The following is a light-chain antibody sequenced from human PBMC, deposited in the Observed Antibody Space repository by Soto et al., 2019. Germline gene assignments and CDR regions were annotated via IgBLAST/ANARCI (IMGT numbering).Light chain of an antibody. CDR2: AAS. CDR1: QSVSSN. CDR3: QQYYSGPLT. Sequence: EIVMTQSPATLSVSPGDRVTLSCRASQSVSSNLAWYQQKPGQAPRLLLYAASTGATDIPARFSGSGSGTEFILTISSLQSEDFASYYCQQYYSGPLTFGGGTKVEIK. V-gene: IGKV3-15*01. J-gene: IGKJ4*01.